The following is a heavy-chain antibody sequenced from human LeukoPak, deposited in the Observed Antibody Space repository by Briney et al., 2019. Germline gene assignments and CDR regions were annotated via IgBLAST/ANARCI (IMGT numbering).Heavy chain of an antibody. J-gene: IGHJ4*02. D-gene: IGHD3-3*01. Sequence: GGSLKLSCAASGFTFSSYSMNWVRQAPGKGLEWVSSISSSSSYIYYADSVKGRFTISRDNAKNSLYLQKNSLRAEDTAVYYCARAVPLRFLEWLPRGTDKFDYWGQGTLVTVSS. CDR3: ARAVPLRFLEWLPRGTDKFDY. V-gene: IGHV3-21*01. CDR2: ISSSSSYI. CDR1: GFTFSSYS.